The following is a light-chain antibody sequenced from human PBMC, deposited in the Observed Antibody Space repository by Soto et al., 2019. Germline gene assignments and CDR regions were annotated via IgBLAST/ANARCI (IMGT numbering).Light chain of an antibody. Sequence: QSALTQPASVSGSPGQSITISCTGTSSDVGGYNYVSWYHQHPGKAPKLMIYEVSNRPSGVSNRFSGSKSGNTASLTISGLQAEDEADYYCSSYTSSSTLVFGRGTKVTVL. V-gene: IGLV2-14*01. J-gene: IGLJ2*01. CDR1: SSDVGGYNY. CDR2: EVS. CDR3: SSYTSSSTLV.